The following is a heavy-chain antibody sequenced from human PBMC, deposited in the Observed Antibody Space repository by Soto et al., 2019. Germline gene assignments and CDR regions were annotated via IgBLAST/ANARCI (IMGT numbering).Heavy chain of an antibody. D-gene: IGHD3-10*01. J-gene: IGHJ3*02. CDR2: INPNSGGT. CDR3: ARDSGITMVRGADAFDI. V-gene: IGHV1-2*04. Sequence: ASVKVSCKASGYTFTGYYMHWVRQAPGQGLEWMGWINPNSGGTNYAQKFQGWGTMTGDTSISTAYMELSRLRSDDTAVYYCARDSGITMVRGADAFDIWGQGTMVTVSS. CDR1: GYTFTGYY.